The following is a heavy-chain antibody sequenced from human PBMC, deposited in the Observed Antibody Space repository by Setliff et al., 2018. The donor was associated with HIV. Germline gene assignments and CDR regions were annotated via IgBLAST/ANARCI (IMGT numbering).Heavy chain of an antibody. CDR3: TTDGSYDILTGPTPGAFDI. CDR2: FDPEDAET. D-gene: IGHD3-9*01. V-gene: IGHV1-24*01. CDR1: GHTLTELS. J-gene: IGHJ3*02. Sequence: ASVKVSCKVSGHTLTELSMHWVRQAPGKGLEWMGGFDPEDAETIYAQNFQGRVTMTEDTSTDTAYMELSSLRSEDTAFYYCTTDGSYDILTGPTPGAFDIWGQGTMVTVSS.